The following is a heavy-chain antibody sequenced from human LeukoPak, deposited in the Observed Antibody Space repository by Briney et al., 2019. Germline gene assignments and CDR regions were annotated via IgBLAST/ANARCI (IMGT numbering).Heavy chain of an antibody. CDR1: GFTFSSYE. V-gene: IGHV3-48*03. CDR2: ISSSGSTI. J-gene: IGHJ4*02. Sequence: PGGSLRLSCAASGFTFSSYEMNWVRQAPGKGLEWVSYISSSGSTIYYADSVKGRFTISRDNAKNSLYLQMNSLRAEDTAVYYCARELSGSYPNDYWGQGTLVTVSS. CDR3: ARELSGSYPNDY. D-gene: IGHD1-26*01.